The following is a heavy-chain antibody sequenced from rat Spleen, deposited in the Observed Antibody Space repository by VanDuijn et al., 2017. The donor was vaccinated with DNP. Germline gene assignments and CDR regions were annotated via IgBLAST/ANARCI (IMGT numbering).Heavy chain of an antibody. V-gene: IGHV5-7*01. CDR2: ISYDGSRT. D-gene: IGHD1-11*01. Sequence: EVQLVESGGGLVQPGRSLKLSCAASGFTFSDYHMAWVRQAPTKGLEWVAYISYDGSRTYYRDSVKGRFTFSRDNAKSTLYLQMDSLRSEDTATYYCARGGRSYFDYWGHGVMVTVSS. CDR1: GFTFSDYH. J-gene: IGHJ2*01. CDR3: ARGGRSYFDY.